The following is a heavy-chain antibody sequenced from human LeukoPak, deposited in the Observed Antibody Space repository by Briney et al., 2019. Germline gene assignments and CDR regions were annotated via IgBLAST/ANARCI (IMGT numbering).Heavy chain of an antibody. Sequence: SETLSLTCAVYGGSFSGYYWSWIRQPPGKGLEWIGEINHSGSTNYNPSLKSRVTISVDTSKNQFSLKLSSVTAADTAVYYCARGLEGPGYSSSWYRTGPAYRGGMDVWGQGTTVTVSS. D-gene: IGHD6-13*01. CDR3: ARGLEGPGYSSSWYRTGPAYRGGMDV. CDR2: INHSGST. J-gene: IGHJ6*02. CDR1: GGSFSGYY. V-gene: IGHV4-34*01.